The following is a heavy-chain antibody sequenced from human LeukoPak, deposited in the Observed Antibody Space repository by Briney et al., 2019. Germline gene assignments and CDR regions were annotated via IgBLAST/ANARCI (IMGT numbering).Heavy chain of an antibody. D-gene: IGHD3-22*01. CDR3: ARDYYDSSGTYFDY. Sequence: SETLSLTCTVSGGSISSYYWSWIRQPAGKGLEWIGLIYTSGSTNYNPSLKSRVTMSVDTSKNQFSLKLSSVTAADTAVYYCARDYYDSSGTYFDYWGQGTLVTVSS. J-gene: IGHJ4*02. CDR2: IYTSGST. CDR1: GGSISSYY. V-gene: IGHV4-4*07.